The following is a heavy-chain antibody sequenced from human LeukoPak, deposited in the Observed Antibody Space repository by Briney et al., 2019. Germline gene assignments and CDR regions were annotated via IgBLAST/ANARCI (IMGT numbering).Heavy chain of an antibody. D-gene: IGHD3-9*01. CDR2: VRSDGSNK. V-gene: IGHV3-30*02. Sequence: GGSLRLSCSASGFTFSTYGMHWVRQAPGKGLEWVAFVRSDGSNKYYADSVKGRFTISRDNSKNTVYLQMNSLRAEDTAVYYCAKVVDILTNFNYWGQGTLVTVSS. CDR1: GFTFSTYG. J-gene: IGHJ4*02. CDR3: AKVVDILTNFNY.